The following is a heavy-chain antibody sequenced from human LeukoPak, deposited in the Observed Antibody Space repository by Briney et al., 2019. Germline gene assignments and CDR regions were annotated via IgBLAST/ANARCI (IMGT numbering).Heavy chain of an antibody. V-gene: IGHV3-9*01. CDR1: GFSFDDYA. CDR2: ISWNSGSI. D-gene: IGHD2-15*01. Sequence: PGRSLRLSCAASGFSFDDYAMHWVRQVPGKGLEWVSGISWNSGSIGYADSVKGRFTISRDNAKNSLYLQMNSLRAEDTALYYCAKSDGTLPFDYWGQGTLVTVSS. J-gene: IGHJ4*02. CDR3: AKSDGTLPFDY.